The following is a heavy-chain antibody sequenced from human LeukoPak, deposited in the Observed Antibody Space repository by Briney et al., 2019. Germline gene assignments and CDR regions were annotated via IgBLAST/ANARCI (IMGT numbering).Heavy chain of an antibody. CDR1: GYTFTSYG. J-gene: IGHJ4*02. D-gene: IGHD3-22*01. Sequence: SCKASGYTFTSYGISWVRQAPGKGLEWVSAISGSGGSTYYADSVKGRFTISRDNSKNTLYLQMNSLRAEDTAVYYCAKSGITIDSSGYYYHNRGSCFDYWGQGTLVTVSS. CDR3: AKSGITIDSSGYYYHNRGSCFDY. V-gene: IGHV3-23*01. CDR2: ISGSGGST.